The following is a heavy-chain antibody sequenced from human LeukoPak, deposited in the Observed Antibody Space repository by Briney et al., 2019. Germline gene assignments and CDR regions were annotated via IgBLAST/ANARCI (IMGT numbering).Heavy chain of an antibody. J-gene: IGHJ6*02. CDR2: ISYDGSNK. CDR1: GFTFSSYG. Sequence: GRSLRLSCAASGFTFSSYGMHWVRQAPGRGLEWVAVISYDGSNKYYADSVKGRFTISRDNSKNTLYLQMNSLRAEDTAVYYCAKDQRERGMDVRGQGTTVTASS. CDR3: AKDQRERGMDV. V-gene: IGHV3-30*18. D-gene: IGHD1-26*01.